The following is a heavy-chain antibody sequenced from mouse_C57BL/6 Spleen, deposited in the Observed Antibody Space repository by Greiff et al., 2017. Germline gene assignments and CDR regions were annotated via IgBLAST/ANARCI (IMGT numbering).Heavy chain of an antibody. CDR2: ILPGNGNT. J-gene: IGHJ1*03. D-gene: IGHD1-1*01. CDR3: ARETVGYFDV. Sequence: QVQLQQPGAELMKPGASVKLSCKATGYTFTGYWIEWVKQRPGHGLEWIGEILPGNGNTNYNEKFKGKATFTADTSSNTAYMQLSSLTTEDSAIYYCARETVGYFDVWGTGTTVTVSS. CDR1: GYTFTGYW. V-gene: IGHV1-9*01.